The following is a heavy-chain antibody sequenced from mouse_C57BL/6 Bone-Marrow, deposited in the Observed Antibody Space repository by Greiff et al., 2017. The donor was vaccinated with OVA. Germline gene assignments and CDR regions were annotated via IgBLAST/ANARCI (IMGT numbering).Heavy chain of an antibody. D-gene: IGHD2-4*01. CDR1: GYTFTSYW. CDR2: IDPSDSET. Sequence: QVQLQQPGAELVRPGSSVKLSCKASGYTFTSYWMHWVKQRPIQGLEWIGNIDPSDSETHYNQKFKDKATLTVDKSSSTAYMQLSSLTSEDSAVYYCARKEGYDYDEGAWFAYWGQGTLVTVSA. CDR3: ARKEGYDYDEGAWFAY. J-gene: IGHJ3*01. V-gene: IGHV1-52*01.